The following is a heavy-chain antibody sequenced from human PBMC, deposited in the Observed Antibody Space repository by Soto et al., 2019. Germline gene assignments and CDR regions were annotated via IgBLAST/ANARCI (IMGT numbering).Heavy chain of an antibody. CDR1: GGSISSGGYY. V-gene: IGHV4-31*03. CDR2: IYYSGST. CDR3: ARDSTITAMTIDY. J-gene: IGHJ4*02. D-gene: IGHD5-18*01. Sequence: QVQLQESGPGLVKPSQTLSLTCTVSGGSISSGGYYWSWIRQHPGKGLEWIGYIYYSGSTYYNPSLKSRVTISVDTSKNQFSLKLSSVTAADTAMYYCARDSTITAMTIDYWGQGTLVTVSS.